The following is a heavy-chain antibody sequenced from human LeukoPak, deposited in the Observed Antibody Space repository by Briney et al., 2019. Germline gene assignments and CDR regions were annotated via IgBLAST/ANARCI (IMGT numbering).Heavy chain of an antibody. J-gene: IGHJ4*02. CDR3: ARHPTTVTTGRPSHSDY. D-gene: IGHD4-17*01. CDR2: IYPGDSDT. Sequence: GESLKISCKGSGYSFTSYWIGGVRQMPGKGLEWMGIIYPGDSDTRYSPSFQGQATISAAKSISTAYLQWSSLKASDTAMYYCARHPTTVTTGRPSHSDYWGQGTLVTVSS. V-gene: IGHV5-51*01. CDR1: GYSFTSYW.